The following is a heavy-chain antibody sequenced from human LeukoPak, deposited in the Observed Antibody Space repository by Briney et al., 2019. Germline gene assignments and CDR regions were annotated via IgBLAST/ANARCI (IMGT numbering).Heavy chain of an antibody. V-gene: IGHV3-21*01. J-gene: IGHJ6*03. CDR2: ISSSSSYI. CDR1: GFTFSSYS. D-gene: IGHD3-22*01. Sequence: GGSLRLSCAASGFTFSSYSMNWVRQAPGKGLEWVSSISSSSSYIYYADSVKGRFTISRDNAKNSLYLQMNSLRAEDTAVYYCARDTYYYDSSGSEGYYYYYMDVWGKGTTVTISS. CDR3: ARDTYYYDSSGSEGYYYYYMDV.